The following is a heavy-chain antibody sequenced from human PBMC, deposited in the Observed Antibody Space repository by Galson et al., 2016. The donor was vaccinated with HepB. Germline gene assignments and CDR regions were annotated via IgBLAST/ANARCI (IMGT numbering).Heavy chain of an antibody. J-gene: IGHJ4*02. Sequence: SLRLSCAASGFTFSGHGMHWVRQAPGKGPEWVALISYDGIDKNYVDSVKGRFTISRDNSENTLYLQMNSLRAEDTAVYYCAKGGDSWNFFDYCGQGTLVTVSS. V-gene: IGHV3-30*18. D-gene: IGHD1-7*01. CDR3: AKGGDSWNFFDY. CDR1: GFTFSGHG. CDR2: ISYDGIDK.